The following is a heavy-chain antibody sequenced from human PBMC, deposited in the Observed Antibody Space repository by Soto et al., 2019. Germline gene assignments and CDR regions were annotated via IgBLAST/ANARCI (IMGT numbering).Heavy chain of an antibody. J-gene: IGHJ4*01. D-gene: IGHD3-10*01. CDR1: GGSISSSPSY. V-gene: IGHV4-39*01. Sequence: SETLSLTCTVSGGSISSSPSYWGWIRQPPGKGLEWIAIISYSGNTYYTPSLKSRVTISADTSKNQFSLSLTSVTAADAALYFCARRNYTYYFDYWGHGTLVTVSS. CDR2: ISYSGNT. CDR3: ARRNYTYYFDY.